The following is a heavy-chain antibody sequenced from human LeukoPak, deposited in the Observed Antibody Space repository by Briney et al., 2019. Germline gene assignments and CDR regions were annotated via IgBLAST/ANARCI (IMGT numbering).Heavy chain of an antibody. CDR2: IYWNDNK. V-gene: IGHV2-5*01. J-gene: IGHJ4*02. CDR1: VG. Sequence: VGGGWIRXPPEKALEWLALIYWNDNKRYNPSLRSRLTVTKDTSKTQVFLTMTKMDPVDTATYYCAHGYGDYDPYFDYWGQGTLVTVSS. D-gene: IGHD4-17*01. CDR3: AHGYGDYDPYFDY.